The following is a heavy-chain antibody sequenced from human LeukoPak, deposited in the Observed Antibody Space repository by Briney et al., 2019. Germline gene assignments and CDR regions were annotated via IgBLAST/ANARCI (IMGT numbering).Heavy chain of an antibody. D-gene: IGHD3-10*01. CDR2: INSSGGSS. CDR3: ARLDEVRTNYYYYYMDV. Sequence: GSLRLSCADAGFIFSDYGMSWVRQAPGKGLEWLSDINSSGGSSYYADSVQGRFTISRDNTKNTLYLQMNSLRAEDTAVYYCARLDEVRTNYYYYYMDVWGKGTTVTVSS. V-gene: IGHV3-23*01. CDR1: GFIFSDYG. J-gene: IGHJ6*03.